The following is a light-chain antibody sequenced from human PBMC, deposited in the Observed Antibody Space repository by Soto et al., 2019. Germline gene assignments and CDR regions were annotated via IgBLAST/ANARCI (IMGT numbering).Light chain of an antibody. V-gene: IGKV1-5*03. J-gene: IGKJ2*01. CDR1: QSISSW. CDR2: KAS. CDR3: QQYNSYPYT. Sequence: DIQMTQSPSTLSASVGDRVTITCRASQSISSWLAWYQQKPGKAPKLLIYKASSLESGVPSRFSGSGSGKEFTLTISSLQPDYFATYYGQQYNSYPYTFGQGTKLEIK.